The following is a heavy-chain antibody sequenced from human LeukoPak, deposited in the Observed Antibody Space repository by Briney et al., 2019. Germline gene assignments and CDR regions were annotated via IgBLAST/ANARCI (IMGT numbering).Heavy chain of an antibody. D-gene: IGHD5-18*01. J-gene: IGHJ6*02. CDR3: ARDQDGYSYGSDYYYGMDV. Sequence: GGSLRLSCAASGFTFSSYEMNWVRQAQGKGLEWVSYISSSGSTIYYADSVKGRFTISRDSAKNSLYLQMNSLRAEDKAVYYCARDQDGYSYGSDYYYGMDVWGQGTTVTVSS. CDR2: ISSSGSTI. CDR1: GFTFSSYE. V-gene: IGHV3-48*03.